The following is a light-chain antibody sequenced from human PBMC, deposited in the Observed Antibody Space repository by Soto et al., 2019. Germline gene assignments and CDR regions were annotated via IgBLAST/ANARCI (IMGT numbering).Light chain of an antibody. CDR1: QSIALS. V-gene: IGKV1-39*01. Sequence: DIQMTQSPSSLTASVRDTVPTTCRASQSIALSLNWYQQTPGKAPKLLIYDAFTLESGVPSRFSGSGSGTEFTLTIRSLEPEDFATYYCQQSFRSPITFGQGTRLEIK. J-gene: IGKJ5*01. CDR2: DAF. CDR3: QQSFRSPIT.